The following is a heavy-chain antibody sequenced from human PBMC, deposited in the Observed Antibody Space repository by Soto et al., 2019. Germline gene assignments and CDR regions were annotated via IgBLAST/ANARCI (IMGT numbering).Heavy chain of an antibody. Sequence: GASVKVSCKVSGYTLTELSMHWVRQAPGKGLEWMGGFDPEDGETIYAQKFQGRVTMTEDTSTDTAYMELSSLGSEDTAVYYCATAGGSYYDSSGYYAFGYWGQGTLVTVSS. J-gene: IGHJ4*02. CDR1: GYTLTELS. D-gene: IGHD3-22*01. V-gene: IGHV1-24*01. CDR3: ATAGGSYYDSSGYYAFGY. CDR2: FDPEDGET.